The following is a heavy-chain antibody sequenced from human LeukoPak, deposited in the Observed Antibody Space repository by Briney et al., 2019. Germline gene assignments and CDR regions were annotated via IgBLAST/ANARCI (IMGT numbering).Heavy chain of an antibody. CDR1: GYTFIDYY. J-gene: IGHJ5*02. CDR3: ARNTQRGTYNWFDP. Sequence: ASVKVSCKASGYTFIDYYMHWVRQAPGQGLEWLGRINPNSGGTNYAQKFQGRVTLTRDTSISTAYTELSRLKSDDTAVYYWARNTQRGTYNWFDPWGQGTLVTVSS. CDR2: INPNSGGT. V-gene: IGHV1-2*06. D-gene: IGHD6-25*01.